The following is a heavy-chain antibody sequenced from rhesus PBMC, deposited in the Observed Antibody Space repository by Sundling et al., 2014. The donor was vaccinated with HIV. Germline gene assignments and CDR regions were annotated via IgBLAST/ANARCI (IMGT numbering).Heavy chain of an antibody. CDR3: AQSSGTYGGIDY. D-gene: IGHD1-44*01. J-gene: IGHJ4*01. Sequence: EVQLVESGGGLGKPGGSLRLSCAASGFSFSDSYMHWVRQAPGKGLEWVSSISYTGATTYYADSVKGRFTISRENAKNTLYFQMDSLRPEDTAVYYCAQSSGTYGGIDYWGQGVLVTVSS. V-gene: IGHV3-59*01. CDR2: ISYTGATT. CDR1: GFSFSDSY.